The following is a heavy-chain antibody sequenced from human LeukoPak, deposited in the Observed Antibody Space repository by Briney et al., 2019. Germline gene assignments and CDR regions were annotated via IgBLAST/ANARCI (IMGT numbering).Heavy chain of an antibody. V-gene: IGHV1-8*01. Sequence: GASVKVSCKASGYTFTSYDINWVRQATGQGLEWMGWMNPNSGNTGYAQKFQGRVTMTRNNSISTAYMELSRLRSEDTAVYYCARVPSRRNSRPRGNYYYMDVWGKGTTVTVSS. CDR2: MNPNSGNT. D-gene: IGHD1-26*01. CDR3: ARVPSRRNSRPRGNYYYMDV. CDR1: GYTFTSYD. J-gene: IGHJ6*03.